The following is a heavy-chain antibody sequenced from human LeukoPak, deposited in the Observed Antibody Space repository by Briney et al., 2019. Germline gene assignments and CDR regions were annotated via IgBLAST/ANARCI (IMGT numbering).Heavy chain of an antibody. D-gene: IGHD1-26*01. V-gene: IGHV3-23*01. CDR1: GFTFSSYG. Sequence: GGSLRLSCAASGFTFSSYGMHWVRQAPGKGLEWVSAISGSGGTTFYADSVKGRFTISRDNSKNTLYLQMNSLRAGDTAVYYCAKDQDGSYYRGAYNWGQGTLVTVSS. J-gene: IGHJ4*02. CDR3: AKDQDGSYYRGAYN. CDR2: ISGSGGTT.